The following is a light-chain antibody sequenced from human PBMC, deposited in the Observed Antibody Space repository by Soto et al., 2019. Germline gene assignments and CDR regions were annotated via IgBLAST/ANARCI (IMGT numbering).Light chain of an antibody. Sequence: DIQMPQSPSSLCASVEGRVTITYRASQTISGYLNWYKQKRGKAPKLLIHTASNLQSGVPSRVSGIGSGTDFTLTISDLQPEDFATDYGQQSYSIPRTFGQGTKVDIK. CDR1: QTISGY. J-gene: IGKJ1*01. V-gene: IGKV1-39*01. CDR2: TAS. CDR3: QQSYSIPRT.